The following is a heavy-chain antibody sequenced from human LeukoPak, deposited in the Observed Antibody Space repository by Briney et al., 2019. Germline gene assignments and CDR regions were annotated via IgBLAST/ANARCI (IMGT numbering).Heavy chain of an antibody. CDR2: ISYSGST. D-gene: IGHD1-1*01. Sequence: PSDTLSLTCTVSGGSISSYYWSWIRQPPGTGLEWIGYISYSGSTNFNPSLKSRVTISVDTSKNQFSLKLSSVTAADTAVYYCAREGTAGTNLNWFDPWGQGTLVTVSS. CDR1: GGSISSYY. J-gene: IGHJ5*02. CDR3: AREGTAGTNLNWFDP. V-gene: IGHV4-59*01.